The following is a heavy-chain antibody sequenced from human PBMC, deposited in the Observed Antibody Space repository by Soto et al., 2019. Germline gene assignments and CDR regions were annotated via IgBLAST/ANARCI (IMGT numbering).Heavy chain of an antibody. Sequence: SETLSLTCTVSGGSISSYYWSWIRQPPGKGLEWIGYIYYSGSTNYNPSLKSRVTISVDTSKNQFSLKLSSVTAADTAVYYCARGLNSYGLYYYGMDVWGQGTTVTAP. J-gene: IGHJ6*02. CDR2: IYYSGST. CDR1: GGSISSYY. D-gene: IGHD5-18*01. V-gene: IGHV4-59*12. CDR3: ARGLNSYGLYYYGMDV.